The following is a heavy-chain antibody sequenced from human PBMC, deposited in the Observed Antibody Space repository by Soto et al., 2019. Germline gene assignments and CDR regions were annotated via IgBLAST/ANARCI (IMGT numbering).Heavy chain of an antibody. Sequence: ASVKVSCKASGYTFTSYDINWVRQATGQGLEWMGWMNPNSGNTGYAQKFQGRVTMTRNTSISTAYMELSSLRSEDTAVYYCARSSGWYNYYYYYYMDIWGKGTTVNVSS. V-gene: IGHV1-8*01. CDR2: MNPNSGNT. CDR3: ARSSGWYNYYYYYYMDI. J-gene: IGHJ6*03. D-gene: IGHD6-19*01. CDR1: GYTFTSYD.